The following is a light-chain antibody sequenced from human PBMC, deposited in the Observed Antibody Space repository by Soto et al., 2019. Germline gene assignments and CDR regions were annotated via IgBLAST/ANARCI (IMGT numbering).Light chain of an antibody. V-gene: IGKV3-20*01. CDR3: QQYGRSPRT. Sequence: IVLTQSPGTLSLSPGEKATLSCRASQSVSSDYLAWYQQKPGQAPRLLIYDASSRDTGIPDRFSGSGSGTDFTLTISRLEPEDFAVYYCQQYGRSPRTFGQGTKVEIK. CDR2: DAS. J-gene: IGKJ1*01. CDR1: QSVSSDY.